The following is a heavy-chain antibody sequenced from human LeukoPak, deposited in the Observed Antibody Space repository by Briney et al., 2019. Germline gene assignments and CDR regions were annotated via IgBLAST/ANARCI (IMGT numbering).Heavy chain of an antibody. CDR1: GGSISSSSFY. D-gene: IGHD6-25*01. Sequence: SETLSLTCNVSGGSISSSSFYWGWIRQPPGKGLEWIGSIYSSGSTYYNSSLKSRVTISIDTSKNQVSLKMSSVTAADTAVYYCAKSGGYGLIDHWGQGTLVTVSS. J-gene: IGHJ4*01. CDR2: IYSSGST. CDR3: AKSGGYGLIDH. V-gene: IGHV4-39*01.